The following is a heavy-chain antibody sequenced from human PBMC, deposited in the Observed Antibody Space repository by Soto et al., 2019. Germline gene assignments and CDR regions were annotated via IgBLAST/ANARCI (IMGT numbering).Heavy chain of an antibody. CDR3: ARDDPIAVAGTDYYYYGMDV. D-gene: IGHD6-19*01. V-gene: IGHV1-18*01. CDR2: ISAYNGNT. J-gene: IGHJ6*02. CDR1: GYTFTRYG. Sequence: GASVKVSCKASGYTFTRYGISWVRHAPGQGLEWMGWISAYNGNTNYAQKLQGRVTMTTDTSTSTAYMELRSLRSDDTAVYYCARDDPIAVAGTDYYYYGMDVWGQGTTVTFSS.